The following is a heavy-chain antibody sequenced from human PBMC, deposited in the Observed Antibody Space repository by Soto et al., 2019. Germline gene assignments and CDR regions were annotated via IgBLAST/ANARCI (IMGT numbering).Heavy chain of an antibody. CDR2: IGTAGDT. J-gene: IGHJ4*02. D-gene: IGHD3-16*01. Sequence: EVQLVESGGDLVQPGGSLRLSCAASGFTFSSYDFHWVRQATGKGLEWVSGIGTAGDTYYAGSVKGRFIMSRENAKNSLYLQMSSLRAGDTAVYYCTRGADGFDYWGQGTLVTVSS. V-gene: IGHV3-13*01. CDR3: TRGADGFDY. CDR1: GFTFSSYD.